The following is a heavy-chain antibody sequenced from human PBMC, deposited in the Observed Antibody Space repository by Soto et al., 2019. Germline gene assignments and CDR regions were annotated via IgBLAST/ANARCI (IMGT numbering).Heavy chain of an antibody. V-gene: IGHV3-21*01. CDR2: VSKSDYT. CDR3: AREDSIIIPAVSDF. J-gene: IGHJ4*02. D-gene: IGHD2-2*01. Sequence: PGGSLRLSCTVSGFPFNNYGINWVRQAPGKGLEWVSSVSKSDYTYYSDSVKGRFTISRDNAKNSVSLQMNTLRVEDTAVYYCAREDSIIIPAVSDFWGQGTLGTVSS. CDR1: GFPFNNYG.